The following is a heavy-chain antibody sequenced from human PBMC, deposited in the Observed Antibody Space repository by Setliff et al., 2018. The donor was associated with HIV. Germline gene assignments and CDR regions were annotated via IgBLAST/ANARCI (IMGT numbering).Heavy chain of an antibody. J-gene: IGHJ5*02. CDR1: GGSVHSGSYY. V-gene: IGHV4-61*01. CDR2: FYYGGST. CDR3: ARARLLGGFLS. Sequence: SETLSLTCTVSGGSVHSGSYYWSWVRQPPGKGLEWIGFFYYGGSTDYNPALKNRVAISVDTPRNRVSLKMTSVTAADTAVYYCARARLLGGFLSWGRGALVTVSS. D-gene: IGHD7-27*01.